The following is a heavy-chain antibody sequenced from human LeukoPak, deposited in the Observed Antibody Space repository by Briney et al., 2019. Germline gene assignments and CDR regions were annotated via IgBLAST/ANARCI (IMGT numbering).Heavy chain of an antibody. CDR2: ISGSGDRT. D-gene: IGHD6-19*01. Sequence: PGGSLRLSCAASGFTFSSYGMSWVRQAPGKGLEWVSVISGSGDRTYYADSVKGRFTISRDNSKNTLYLQMNSLRAEDTAVYFCAKDVVGQQWPENYWGQGTLVTVSS. J-gene: IGHJ4*02. CDR1: GFTFSSYG. CDR3: AKDVVGQQWPENY. V-gene: IGHV3-23*01.